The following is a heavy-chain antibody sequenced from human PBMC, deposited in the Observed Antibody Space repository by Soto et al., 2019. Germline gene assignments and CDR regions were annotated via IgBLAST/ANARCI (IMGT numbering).Heavy chain of an antibody. Sequence: GGSLRLSCAASGFTVSSTYMRWVRQAPGKGLEWVSVIYSDGDTYYADPVRGRFTISRDNSKNMLSLQMNNLGVEDTAVYYCARDPILHYYMDVWGKGTTVTVSS. CDR3: ARDPILHYYMDV. CDR2: IYSDGDT. J-gene: IGHJ6*03. CDR1: GFTVSSTY. V-gene: IGHV3-66*01. D-gene: IGHD3-3*01.